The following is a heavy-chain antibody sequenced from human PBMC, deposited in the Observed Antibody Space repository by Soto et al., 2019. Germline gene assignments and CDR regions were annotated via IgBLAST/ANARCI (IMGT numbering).Heavy chain of an antibody. Sequence: GGSLRLSCAASGFTFSSYAMSWVRQAPGKGLEWVSAISGSGGSTYYADSVKGRFTISRDNSKNTLYLQMNSLRAEDTAVYYCAKDRLNYDSSGNSWFDPWGQGTLVTVPS. V-gene: IGHV3-23*01. CDR1: GFTFSSYA. J-gene: IGHJ5*02. CDR3: AKDRLNYDSSGNSWFDP. D-gene: IGHD3-22*01. CDR2: ISGSGGST.